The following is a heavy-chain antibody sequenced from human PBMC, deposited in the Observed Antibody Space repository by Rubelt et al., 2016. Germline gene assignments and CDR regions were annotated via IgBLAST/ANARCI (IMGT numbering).Heavy chain of an antibody. D-gene: IGHD1-26*01. Sequence: QVQLQQWGAGLLKPSETLSLTCAVYGGSFSGYYWSWIRQPPGKGLEWIGEINHSGSTNYNPSLKSRVAISIDTSKNHVSLKLSSVTAADTAVYYCAGGRMGFHHYYYGMDVWGQGTTVTVSS. J-gene: IGHJ6*02. V-gene: IGHV4-34*01. CDR1: GGSFSGYY. CDR2: INHSGST. CDR3: AGGRMGFHHYYYGMDV.